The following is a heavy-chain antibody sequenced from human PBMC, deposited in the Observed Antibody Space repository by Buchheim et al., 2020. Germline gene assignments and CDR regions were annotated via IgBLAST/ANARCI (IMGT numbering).Heavy chain of an antibody. CDR1: GCSISSYY. D-gene: IGHD2-15*01. Sequence: QVQLQESGPGLVKPSETLSLTCLVSGCSISSYYWSWIRQPPGKGLEWIGKSNYYHPSLKRRAPISVDTPKNQISLKLSYIPAADTAVYYCARESTGGRGYFDYWGQGTL. CDR3: ARESTGGRGYFDY. J-gene: IGHJ4*02. V-gene: IGHV4-59*01. CDR2: SN.